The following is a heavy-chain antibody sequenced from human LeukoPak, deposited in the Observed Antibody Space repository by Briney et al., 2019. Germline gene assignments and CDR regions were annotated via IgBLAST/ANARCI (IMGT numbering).Heavy chain of an antibody. Sequence: SETLSLTCTVSGGSISSGGYYWRWIRQHPGKGLEWIGYIYYSGSTYYNPSLKSRVTISVDTSKNQFSLKLSSVTAADTAVYYCARATRQGSYYDFWSGSLQTYGMDVWGQGTTVTVSS. CDR1: GGSISSGGYY. V-gene: IGHV4-31*03. J-gene: IGHJ6*02. CDR3: ARATRQGSYYDFWSGSLQTYGMDV. D-gene: IGHD3-3*01. CDR2: IYYSGST.